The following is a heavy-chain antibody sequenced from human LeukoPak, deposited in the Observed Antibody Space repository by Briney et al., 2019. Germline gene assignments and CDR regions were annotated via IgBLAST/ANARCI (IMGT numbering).Heavy chain of an antibody. D-gene: IGHD5-24*01. CDR1: GFTFSSYG. CDR2: ISYDGSNK. CDR3: AKGRDSGDY. J-gene: IGHJ4*02. V-gene: IGHV3-30*18. Sequence: GGSLRLSCAASGFTFSSYGMHWVRQAPGKGLEWVAVISYDGSNKYYADSVKGRFTISRDNSKDTLYLQMNSLRAEDTAVYYCAKGRDSGDYWGQGTLVTVSS.